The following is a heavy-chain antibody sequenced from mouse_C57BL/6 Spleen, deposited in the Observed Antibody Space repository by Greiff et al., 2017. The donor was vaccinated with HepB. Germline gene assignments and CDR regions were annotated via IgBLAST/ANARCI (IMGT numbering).Heavy chain of an antibody. D-gene: IGHD2-2*01. CDR3: TRDLDLLWLFDY. V-gene: IGHV5-9-1*02. Sequence: DVMLVESGEGLVKPGGSLKLSCAASGFTFSSYAMSWVRQTPEKRLEWVAYISSGGDYIYYADTVKGRFTIYRDNARNTLYLQMSSLKSEDTAMYYCTRDLDLLWLFDYWGQGTTLTVSS. J-gene: IGHJ2*01. CDR2: ISSGGDYI. CDR1: GFTFSSYA.